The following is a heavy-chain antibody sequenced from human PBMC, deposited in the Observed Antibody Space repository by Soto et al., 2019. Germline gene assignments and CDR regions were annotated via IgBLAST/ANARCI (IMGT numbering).Heavy chain of an antibody. D-gene: IGHD3-16*01. Sequence: QVQLQESGPGLVKPSETLSLTCTVSGGSMSSYYWSWIRQPPGKGLEWIGYIYYSGSTNYNPSLKRRVTISVDTSKSQSSLKLNSVTAADTVVYYCARRWGGALDYWGQGTLVTVSS. CDR1: GGSMSSYY. CDR3: ARRWGGALDY. CDR2: IYYSGST. V-gene: IGHV4-59*08. J-gene: IGHJ4*02.